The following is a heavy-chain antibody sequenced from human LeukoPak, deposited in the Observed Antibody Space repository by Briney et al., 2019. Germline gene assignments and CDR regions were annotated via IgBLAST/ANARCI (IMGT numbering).Heavy chain of an antibody. V-gene: IGHV3-21*01. D-gene: IGHD3-22*01. J-gene: IGHJ4*02. Sequence: GGSLRLSCAASGFTFSSYTMNWVRQAPGRGLEWVSSITSSSSYIYYADSVMGRFTISRDNANNSLYLQMNSLRAEDTAVYYCARHVVAVGFDYWGQGTLVTVSS. CDR2: ITSSSSYI. CDR3: ARHVVAVGFDY. CDR1: GFTFSSYT.